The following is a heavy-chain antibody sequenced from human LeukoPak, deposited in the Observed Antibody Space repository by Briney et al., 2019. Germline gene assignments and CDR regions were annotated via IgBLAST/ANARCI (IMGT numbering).Heavy chain of an antibody. CDR3: ARAVYYLYYFDY. CDR1: GGSISSYY. J-gene: IGHJ4*02. CDR2: IYYSGST. Sequence: SETLSLTCTVSGGSISSYYWSWIRQPPGKGLEWIGYIYYSGSTNYNPSLKSRVTISVDTSKNQSSLKLSSVTAADTAVYYCARAVYYLYYFDYWGQGTLVTVSS. D-gene: IGHD3-10*01. V-gene: IGHV4-59*08.